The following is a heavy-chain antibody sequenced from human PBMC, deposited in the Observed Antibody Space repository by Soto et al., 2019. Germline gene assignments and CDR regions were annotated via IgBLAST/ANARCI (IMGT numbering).Heavy chain of an antibody. CDR2: AYYSGDT. CDR3: ARDRSTYGGGGTGEVKENWFDP. CDR1: GGSISRYY. J-gene: IGHJ5*02. Sequence: QVQLQESGPGVVKASETLSLTCSVSGGSISRYYWSWIRQPPGMGLEWIGYAYYSGDTGYNPSLQSRVTMAVDTSKNQVSLKLTSVTAADTAVYYCARDRSTYGGGGTGEVKENWFDPWGQGALVTVSS. V-gene: IGHV4-59*01. D-gene: IGHD2-8*01.